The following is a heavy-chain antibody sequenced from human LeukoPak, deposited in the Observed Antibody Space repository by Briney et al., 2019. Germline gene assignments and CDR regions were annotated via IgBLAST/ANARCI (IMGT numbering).Heavy chain of an antibody. D-gene: IGHD2/OR15-2a*01. V-gene: IGHV3-74*01. Sequence: GGSLSLSCAASVRYWRLWVRQAPGKGLVWVSHINSDGSWTSYADSVKGRFTISKDNAKNTVYLQMNNLRAEDTAVYYCVSFYETYWGRGTLVTVSS. CDR3: VSFYETY. J-gene: IGHJ4*02. CDR2: INSDGSWT. CDR1: VRYW.